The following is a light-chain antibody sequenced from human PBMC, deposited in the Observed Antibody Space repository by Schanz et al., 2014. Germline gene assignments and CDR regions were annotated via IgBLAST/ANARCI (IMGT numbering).Light chain of an antibody. J-gene: IGLJ2*01. CDR3: SSYTSSSTPVV. CDR1: SSDVGAYNY. Sequence: QSALTQPASVSGSPGQSITISCTGTSSDVGAYNYVSWYQQHPGKAPKLMIYDVSNRLSGVSNRFSGSKSGNTASLTISGLQAEDEADYYCSSYTSSSTPVVFGGGTKLTVL. CDR2: DVS. V-gene: IGLV2-14*01.